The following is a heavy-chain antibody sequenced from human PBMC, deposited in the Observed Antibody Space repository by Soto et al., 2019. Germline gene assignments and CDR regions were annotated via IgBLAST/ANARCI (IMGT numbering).Heavy chain of an antibody. Sequence: GGSLRLSCAASGFTFSSYGMHWVRQAPGRGLEWVAVISYDGSNKYYADSVKGRFTISRDNSKNTLYLQMNSLRAEDTAVYYCAKDYRLEPHPLAPNWFDPWGQGTLVTVSS. J-gene: IGHJ5*02. D-gene: IGHD1-1*01. CDR3: AKDYRLEPHPLAPNWFDP. CDR1: GFTFSSYG. V-gene: IGHV3-30*18. CDR2: ISYDGSNK.